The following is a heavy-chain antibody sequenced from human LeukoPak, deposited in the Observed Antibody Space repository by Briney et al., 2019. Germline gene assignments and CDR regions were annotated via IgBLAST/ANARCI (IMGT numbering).Heavy chain of an antibody. V-gene: IGHV7-4-1*02. CDR1: GYSFTSHA. CDR2: PNTNTGNP. D-gene: IGHD3-9*01. CDR3: ARTFDDYYGMDV. J-gene: IGHJ6*02. Sequence: GASVKVSCKASGYSFTSHALNWLRQAPGQGPEWMGWPNTNTGNPTYAQGFTGRFVFSLDTSASTAYLQISSLKAEDTAVYYCARTFDDYYGMDVWGQGTTVTVSS.